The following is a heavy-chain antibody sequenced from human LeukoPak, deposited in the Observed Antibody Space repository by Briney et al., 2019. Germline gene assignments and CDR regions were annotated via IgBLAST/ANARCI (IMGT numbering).Heavy chain of an antibody. D-gene: IGHD4-17*01. CDR2: INPNSGGA. J-gene: IGHJ4*02. CDR1: GYTFTGYY. V-gene: IGHV1-2*02. Sequence: ASVKVSCKASGYTFTGYYMHWVRQAPGQGLEWMGCINPNSGGANYARKFQGRVTMTRDTSISTVFLEVSRLRSDDTAVYYCARGLGTVTTLNYYVADWGQGTLVTVSS. CDR3: ARGLGTVTTLNYYVAD.